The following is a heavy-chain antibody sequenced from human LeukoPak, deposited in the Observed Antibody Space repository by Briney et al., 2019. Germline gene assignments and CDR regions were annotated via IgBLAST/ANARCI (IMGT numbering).Heavy chain of an antibody. CDR2: IYYSGSS. D-gene: IGHD3-9*01. Sequence: SETLSLTCTVSGGSISSYYWTWIRQPPGKALEWIGYIYYSGSSNYNPSLKSRVTISVDRSKTQFFLNLTSVAAADTAVYYCARLSNYNILTGNRWFDSWGQGTLVTVSS. CDR1: GGSISSYY. J-gene: IGHJ5*01. CDR3: ARLSNYNILTGNRWFDS. V-gene: IGHV4-59*08.